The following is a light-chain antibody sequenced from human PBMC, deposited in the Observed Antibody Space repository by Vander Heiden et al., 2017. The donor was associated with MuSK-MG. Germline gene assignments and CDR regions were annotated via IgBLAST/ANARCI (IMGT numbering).Light chain of an antibody. V-gene: IGLV2-14*03. J-gene: IGLJ2*01. CDR2: DVH. CDR1: DSDIGALDY. CDR3: ASYSIDTTLV. Sequence: QSALTQPASVSGSPGQSITISCTGTDSDIGALDYVSWYQQHPGRAPKLLIFDVHSRPSGVSDRFSGSKSVNTASLTISGLQPDDEAIYYCASYSIDTTLVFGGGTEVAVL.